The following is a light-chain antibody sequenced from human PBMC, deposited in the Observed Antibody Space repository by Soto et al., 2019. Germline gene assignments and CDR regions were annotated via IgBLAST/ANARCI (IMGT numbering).Light chain of an antibody. CDR3: HQYANSPFT. Sequence: EIVLTQSPGTLSLSPGERATLSCRASQTVSTSYLAWYQQKPGQAPRLLIYSASNRATGIPDRFSGSGSGTDFTLTISRLEAEDVAVYYCHQYANSPFTFGPGAKVDI. V-gene: IGKV3-20*01. CDR2: SAS. J-gene: IGKJ3*01. CDR1: QTVSTSY.